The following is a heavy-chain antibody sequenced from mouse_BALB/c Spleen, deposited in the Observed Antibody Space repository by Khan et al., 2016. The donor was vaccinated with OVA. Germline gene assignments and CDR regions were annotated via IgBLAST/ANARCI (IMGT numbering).Heavy chain of an antibody. CDR3: ASHLTGSFAY. CDR2: IISGGDYT. V-gene: IGHV5-6*01. Sequence: EVELVESGGDLVKPAGSLKLSCAVSGFTFTTYSTSWVRQTPDKRQVWVATIISGGDYTYYPDCVKGRFTISRDNAKNTLYLQMSSLKSEDTAMYYCASHLTGSFAYWDQGTLITVSA. D-gene: IGHD4-1*01. CDR1: GFTFTTYS. J-gene: IGHJ3*01.